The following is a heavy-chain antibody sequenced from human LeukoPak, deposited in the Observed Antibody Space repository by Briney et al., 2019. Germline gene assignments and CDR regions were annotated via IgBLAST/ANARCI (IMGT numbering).Heavy chain of an antibody. V-gene: IGHV3-23*01. J-gene: IGHJ4*02. D-gene: IGHD3-22*01. Sequence: GGSLRLSCAASGFTFSSYAMSWVRQAPGKGLEWVSAISGSGDSTYYADSVKGRFTISRDNSKNTLYLQMNSLRAEDTAVYYCAKMDDSSGYYSDWGQGTLVTVSS. CDR3: AKMDDSSGYYSD. CDR2: ISGSGDST. CDR1: GFTFSSYA.